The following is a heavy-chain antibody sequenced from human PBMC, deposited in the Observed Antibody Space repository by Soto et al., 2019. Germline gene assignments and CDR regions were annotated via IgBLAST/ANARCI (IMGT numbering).Heavy chain of an antibody. Sequence: QVQLVESGGGVVQPGRSLRLSCAASGFTFSSYGMHWVRQAPGKGLVWVAVIWDDGSNKYYADSVKGRFTISRDNIKKEQSKHTNSLRAEGLGVYDCAGWGDIMACWAGNWFDPWGQGTLVTVSS. V-gene: IGHV3-33*01. CDR1: GFTFSSYG. CDR3: AGWGDIMACWAGNWFDP. CDR2: IWDDGSNK. J-gene: IGHJ5*02. D-gene: IGHD3-10*01.